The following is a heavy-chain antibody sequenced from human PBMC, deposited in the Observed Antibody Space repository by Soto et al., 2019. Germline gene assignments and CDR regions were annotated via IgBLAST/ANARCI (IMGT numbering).Heavy chain of an antibody. V-gene: IGHV3-11*01. D-gene: IGHD3-22*01. Sequence: VGSLRLSCAASGFTFSDYYMSWIRQAPGKGLEWVSYISSGGTTIYYADSVKGRFTISRDDAKNSLYLQMNSLRPEDTAVYFCATKGGGFYFGFDPWGQGTLVNVSS. CDR3: ATKGGGFYFGFDP. J-gene: IGHJ5*02. CDR2: ISSGGTTI. CDR1: GFTFSDYY.